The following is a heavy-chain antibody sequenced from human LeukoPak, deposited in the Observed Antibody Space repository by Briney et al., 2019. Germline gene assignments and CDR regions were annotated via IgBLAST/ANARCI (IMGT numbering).Heavy chain of an antibody. D-gene: IGHD4-17*01. CDR1: GFTVSSNY. CDR3: ARDGSRYYGDGYGMDV. V-gene: IGHV3-53*01. J-gene: IGHJ6*02. Sequence: HPGGSLRLSCAASGFTVSSNYMSWVRQAPGKGLEWVSVIYSGGSTYYADSVKGRFTISRDNSKNTLYLQMNSLRAEDTAVYYCARDGSRYYGDGYGMDVWGQGTTVTVSS. CDR2: IYSGGST.